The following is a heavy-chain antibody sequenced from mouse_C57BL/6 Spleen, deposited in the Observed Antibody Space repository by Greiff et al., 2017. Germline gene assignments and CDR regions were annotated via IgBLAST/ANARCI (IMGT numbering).Heavy chain of an antibody. Sequence: DVKLQESGGGLVKPGGSLKLSCAASGFTFSDYGMHWVRQAPEKGLEWVAYISSGSSTIYYADTVKGRFTISRDNAKNTLFLQMTSLRSEDTAMYYCARGLLERYFDYWGQGTTLTVSS. CDR2: ISSGSSTI. V-gene: IGHV5-17*01. CDR1: GFTFSDYG. CDR3: ARGLLERYFDY. D-gene: IGHD2-10*01. J-gene: IGHJ2*01.